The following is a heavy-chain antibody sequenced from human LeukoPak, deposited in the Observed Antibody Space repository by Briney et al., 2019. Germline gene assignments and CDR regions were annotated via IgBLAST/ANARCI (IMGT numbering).Heavy chain of an antibody. D-gene: IGHD3-16*01. CDR2: IWYDGSNK. Sequence: GGSLRLSCATSGFTFSNHGMHWVRQAPGKGLEWVAVIWYDGSNKYYADSVKGRFTISRDNSKKTLYLQMNSPRAEDTAVYYCARDRQSTFMDVWGRGTTVTVSS. CDR3: ARDRQSTFMDV. J-gene: IGHJ6*02. V-gene: IGHV3-33*01. CDR1: GFTFSNHG.